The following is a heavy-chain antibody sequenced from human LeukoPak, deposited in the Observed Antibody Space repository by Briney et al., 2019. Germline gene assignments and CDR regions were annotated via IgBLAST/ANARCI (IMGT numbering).Heavy chain of an antibody. D-gene: IGHD2-15*01. CDR1: GFTFSSYG. CDR2: IWYDGSNK. V-gene: IGHV3-33*01. J-gene: IGHJ6*04. Sequence: GRSLRLSCAASGFTFSSYGMHWVRQAPGKGLEWVAVIWYDGSNKYYADSVKGRFTISRDNSKNTLYLQMNSLRAEDTAVYYCARDYVVVVVADNVYYYYYGMDVWGKGTTVTVSS. CDR3: ARDYVVVVVADNVYYYYYGMDV.